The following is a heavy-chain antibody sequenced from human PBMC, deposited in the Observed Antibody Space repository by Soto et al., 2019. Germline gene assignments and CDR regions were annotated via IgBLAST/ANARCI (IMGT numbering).Heavy chain of an antibody. CDR3: ARGRGVDFWSGYRPPYYYGMDV. D-gene: IGHD3-3*01. J-gene: IGHJ6*02. CDR1: GGSFSGYY. Sequence: SETLSLTCAVYGGSFSGYYCSFVRQPPVKWLEWIGEINHSGSTNYNPSLKSRVTISVDTSKNQFSLKLSSVTAADTAVYYCARGRGVDFWSGYRPPYYYGMDVWGQGTTVTSP. CDR2: INHSGST. V-gene: IGHV4-34*01.